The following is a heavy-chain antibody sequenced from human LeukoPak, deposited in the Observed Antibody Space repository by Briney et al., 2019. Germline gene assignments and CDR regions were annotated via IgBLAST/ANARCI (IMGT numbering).Heavy chain of an antibody. Sequence: SETLSLTCTVSGDSISRSTYYWAWIRQPPGKGLEWIGSVYYGRSPYFNPSLESRATISVDTSKNHFSLKMSSVTAADTAVYYCARSSGTGTFSYRGQGTLVTVSS. CDR1: GDSISRSTYY. J-gene: IGHJ4*02. D-gene: IGHD6-25*01. CDR3: ARSSGTGTFSY. CDR2: VYYGRSP. V-gene: IGHV4-39*02.